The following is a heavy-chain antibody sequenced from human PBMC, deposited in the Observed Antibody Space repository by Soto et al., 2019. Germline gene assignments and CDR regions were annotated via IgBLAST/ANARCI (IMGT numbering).Heavy chain of an antibody. D-gene: IGHD3-3*01. CDR1: GDSITSNSYF. CDR2: IYYSGTT. CDR3: ARQFSVDYFAN. Sequence: SETLSLTCTVSGDSITSNSYFWAWISQPPGKGLEWIGSIYYSGTTYYNPSLKSRVTISVDRSKNQFSLKLSSVTAADTAVYYRARQFSVDYFANWGQGALVTVDS. V-gene: IGHV4-39*01. J-gene: IGHJ4*02.